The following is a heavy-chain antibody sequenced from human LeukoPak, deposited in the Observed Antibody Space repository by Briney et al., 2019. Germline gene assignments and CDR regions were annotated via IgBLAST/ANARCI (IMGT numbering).Heavy chain of an antibody. CDR1: GGSISNYY. CDR2: IYTSGSA. Sequence: NPSETLSLTCTVSGGSISNYYWSWIRQPAGKGPEWIGRIYTSGSASYNPSLKSRVTLSVDVSKNQLSLKLTSVTAADTAVYYCTREPVPWGQGTLVTVSS. J-gene: IGHJ5*02. CDR3: TREPVP. V-gene: IGHV4-4*07.